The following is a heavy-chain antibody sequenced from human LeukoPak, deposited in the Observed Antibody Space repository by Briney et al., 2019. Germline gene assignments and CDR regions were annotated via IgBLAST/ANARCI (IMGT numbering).Heavy chain of an antibody. D-gene: IGHD1-26*01. CDR2: IIPIFGTA. CDR3: ARRAYSGSYSYGY. V-gene: IGHV1-69*13. Sequence: ASVKVSCKASGGTFSSYAISWVRQAPGQGLEWMGGIIPIFGTANYAQKFQGRVTITADESTSTAYMELSSLRSEDTAVYYCARRAYSGSYSYGYWGQGTLVTVSS. J-gene: IGHJ4*02. CDR1: GGTFSSYA.